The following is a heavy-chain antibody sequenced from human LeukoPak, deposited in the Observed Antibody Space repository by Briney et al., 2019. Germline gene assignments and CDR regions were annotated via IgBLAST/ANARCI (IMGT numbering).Heavy chain of an antibody. CDR1: GGSFSGYY. CDR3: ARGGYSYGKADV. D-gene: IGHD5-18*01. V-gene: IGHV4-34*01. J-gene: IGHJ4*02. CDR2: INHIGST. Sequence: SETLSLTCAVYGGSFSGYYWSWIHQPPGKGLGWVGEINHIGSTNYNPSLKSRVTISVDTSKNQFSLKLSSVTAADTAVYYCARGGYSYGKADVWGQGTLVTVSS.